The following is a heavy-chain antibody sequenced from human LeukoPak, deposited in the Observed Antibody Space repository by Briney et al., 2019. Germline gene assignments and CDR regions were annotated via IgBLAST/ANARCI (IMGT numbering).Heavy chain of an antibody. V-gene: IGHV4-59*01. D-gene: IGHD4-17*01. J-gene: IGHJ6*03. CDR3: ARLGTYGDYPNPYYYYYYYMDV. CDR2: IYYSGST. Sequence: SETLSLTCTVSGGSISSYYWSWLRQPPGKGLEWIGYIYYSGSTNYNPSLKSRVTISVDTSKNQFSLKLSSVTAADTAVYYCARLGTYGDYPNPYYYYYYYMDVWGKGTTVTVSS. CDR1: GGSISSYY.